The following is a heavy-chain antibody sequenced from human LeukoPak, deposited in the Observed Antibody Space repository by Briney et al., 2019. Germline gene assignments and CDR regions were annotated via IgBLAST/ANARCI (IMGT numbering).Heavy chain of an antibody. Sequence: PSETLSLTCSVSGGSISSYYWSWIRQTPGKGLEWVANIKQDGSEKYYVDSVKGRFTISRDNAKNSLYLQMNSLRAEDTAVYYCARVPSRRFGRSSWYWYFDYWGQGTLVTVSS. CDR2: IKQDGSEK. D-gene: IGHD6-13*01. CDR3: ARVPSRRFGRSSWYWYFDY. CDR1: GGSISSYY. J-gene: IGHJ4*02. V-gene: IGHV3-7*01.